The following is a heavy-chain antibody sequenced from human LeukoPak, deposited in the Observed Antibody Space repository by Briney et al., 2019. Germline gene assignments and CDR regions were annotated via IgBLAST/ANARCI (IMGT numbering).Heavy chain of an antibody. CDR3: ARDSLTTFGGVIAFDAFDI. D-gene: IGHD3-16*02. CDR2: IIPIFGTA. Sequence: SVKVSCKASGGTFSSYAISWVRQAPGQGLEWMGGIIPIFGTANYAQKFQGRVTITTDESTSTAYMELSSLRSEDTAVYYCARDSLTTFGGVIAFDAFDIWGQGTMVTVSS. V-gene: IGHV1-69*05. J-gene: IGHJ3*02. CDR1: GGTFSSYA.